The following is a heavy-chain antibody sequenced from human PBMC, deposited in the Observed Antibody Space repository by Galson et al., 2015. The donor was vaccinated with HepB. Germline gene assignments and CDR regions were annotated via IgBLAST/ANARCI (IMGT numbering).Heavy chain of an antibody. J-gene: IGHJ4*02. V-gene: IGHV4-4*02. CDR2: IYHSGIT. CDR3: ARGYYGSGRLDY. CDR1: GDSISSSHW. D-gene: IGHD3-10*01. Sequence: ETLSLTCAVSGDSISSSHWWHWVRQPPGKGLECIGEIYHSGITNYNPYLKSRVTMFVDKSKNQFSLKLSSVTAADTAVYYCARGYYGSGRLDYWGQGTLVTVSS.